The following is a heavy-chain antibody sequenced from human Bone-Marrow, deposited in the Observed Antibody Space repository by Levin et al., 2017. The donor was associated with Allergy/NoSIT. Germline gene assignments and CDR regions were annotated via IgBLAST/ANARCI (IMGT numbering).Heavy chain of an antibody. D-gene: IGHD5-18*01. CDR3: ARGYDYGFDVFDT. Sequence: TLSLTCTFSGFSLGTSGTCVAWIRQPPGKALEWLARIDWDGDKYYSPSLKTRLTISKDTSKDQVVLTMTDMDPLDTATYFCARGYDYGFDVFDTWGQGTRITVSS. V-gene: IGHV2-70*11. CDR1: GFSLGTSGTC. CDR2: IDWDGDK. J-gene: IGHJ3*02.